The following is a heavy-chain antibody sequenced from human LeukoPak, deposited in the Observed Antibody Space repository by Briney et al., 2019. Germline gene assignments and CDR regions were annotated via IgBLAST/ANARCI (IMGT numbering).Heavy chain of an antibody. Sequence: SVKVSCKASGGAFSSYTISWVRQAPGQGLEWMGRIIPILGIANYAQKFQGRVTITADKSTSTAYMELSSLRSEDTAVYYCARTYYYDSSGYYAFDIWGQGTMVTVSS. CDR3: ARTYYYDSSGYYAFDI. J-gene: IGHJ3*02. CDR1: GGAFSSYT. D-gene: IGHD3-22*01. CDR2: IIPILGIA. V-gene: IGHV1-69*02.